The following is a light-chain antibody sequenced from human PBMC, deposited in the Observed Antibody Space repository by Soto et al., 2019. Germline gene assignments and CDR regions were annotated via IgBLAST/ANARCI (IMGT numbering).Light chain of an antibody. CDR2: AAS. Sequence: DIQMTQSPSSLSASVGDRVTITCLASQSISSYLNWYQQKPGKAPKLLIYAASSLQSGVPARFGGSGSGTDFNLTISSLQPEDFATYCCQQSSSNYPITFGQGTRLEI. CDR1: QSISSY. J-gene: IGKJ5*01. CDR3: QQSSSNYPIT. V-gene: IGKV1-39*01.